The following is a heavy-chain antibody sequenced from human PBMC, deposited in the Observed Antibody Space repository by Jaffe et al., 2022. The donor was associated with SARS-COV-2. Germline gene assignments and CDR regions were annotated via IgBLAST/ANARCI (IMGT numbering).Heavy chain of an antibody. J-gene: IGHJ6*02. Sequence: QVQLVQSGAEVKKPGASVKVSCKASGYTFTSYYMHWVRQAPGQGLEWMGIINPSGGSTSYAQKFQGRVTMTRDTSTSTVYMELSSLRSEDTAVYYCARESWDSGYDTYYYYYGMDVWGQGTTVTVSS. V-gene: IGHV1-46*01. CDR2: INPSGGST. CDR1: GYTFTSYY. CDR3: ARESWDSGYDTYYYYYGMDV. D-gene: IGHD5-12*01.